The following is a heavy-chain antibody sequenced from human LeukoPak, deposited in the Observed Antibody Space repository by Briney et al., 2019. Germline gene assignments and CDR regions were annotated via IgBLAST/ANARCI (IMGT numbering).Heavy chain of an antibody. D-gene: IGHD6-25*01. CDR1: GFTFSSYW. V-gene: IGHV3-7*01. CDR3: TRGAAVFDI. Sequence: GGSLRLSCAASGFTFSSYWMSWVRQAPGKGLEWVASVKQDGSEKYYVDSVKGRFNISRNNAKNSLHLQMNSLGAEDTAVYYCTRGAAVFDIWGQGTMVTVSS. J-gene: IGHJ3*02. CDR2: VKQDGSEK.